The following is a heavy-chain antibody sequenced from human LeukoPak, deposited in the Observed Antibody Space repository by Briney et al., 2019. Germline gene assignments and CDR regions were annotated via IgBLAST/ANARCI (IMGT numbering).Heavy chain of an antibody. CDR2: IYSGATT. V-gene: IGHV3-66*01. J-gene: IGHJ4*02. Sequence: PGGSLRLSCAVSGFTVTSNYMSWVRQAPGKGLEWVPVIYSGATTYYADSVKGRFTISRDTSKNTLYLQMISLRAEDTAVYYCARVALSGGDFDYWGQGTLVTVSS. CDR1: GFTVTSNY. CDR3: ARVALSGGDFDY. D-gene: IGHD7-27*01.